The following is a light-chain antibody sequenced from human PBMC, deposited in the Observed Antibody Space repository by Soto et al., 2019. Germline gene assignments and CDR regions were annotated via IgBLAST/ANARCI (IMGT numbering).Light chain of an antibody. J-gene: IGKJ5*01. V-gene: IGKV3D-20*01. CDR1: ESVSSNQ. CDR3: KQYGSSPIT. CDR2: DAS. Sequence: PGERAALSCGASESVSSNQLAWYQQKPGLAPRLLIYDASSRASGIPERFSGSGSGTGFSLTISSLEPEDSAVYSCKQYGSSPITFGQGTRLEIK.